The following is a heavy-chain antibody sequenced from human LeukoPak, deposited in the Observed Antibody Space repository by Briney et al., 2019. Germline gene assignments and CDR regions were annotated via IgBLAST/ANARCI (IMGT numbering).Heavy chain of an antibody. J-gene: IGHJ4*02. D-gene: IGHD6-19*01. CDR3: ARAVAGRGYYFDY. CDR1: GFTVSSNY. Sequence: GGSLRLSCAASGFTVSSNYMSWVRQAPGKGLEWVSVIYSGGSTYYADSVKGRFTISRDNSKNTLYLQMNSLRAEDTAVYYCARAVAGRGYYFDYWGQGTLVAVSS. CDR2: IYSGGST. V-gene: IGHV3-53*01.